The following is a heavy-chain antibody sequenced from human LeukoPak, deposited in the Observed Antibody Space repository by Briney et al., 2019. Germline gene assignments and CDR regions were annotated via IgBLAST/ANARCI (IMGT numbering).Heavy chain of an antibody. Sequence: GGSLRLSCAVSGFTLSSYAMSWVRQIPGKGLEWVSATSGSGGSTYSADSVKGRFTISRDISKNTLYLQMNSLRAGDTAVYYCAKSITVTTYYSYGMDVWGQGTTVTVSS. V-gene: IGHV3-23*01. CDR3: AKSITVTTYYSYGMDV. D-gene: IGHD4-17*01. CDR2: TSGSGGST. CDR1: GFTLSSYA. J-gene: IGHJ6*02.